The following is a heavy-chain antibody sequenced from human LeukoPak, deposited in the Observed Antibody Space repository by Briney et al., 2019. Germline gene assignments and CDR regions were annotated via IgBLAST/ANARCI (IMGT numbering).Heavy chain of an antibody. Sequence: GGSLRLSCAASGFTVSSNYMSWVRQAPGKGLEWVSGINWNGGSTGYADSVKGRFTISRDNAKNSLYLQMNSLRAEDTALYYCARERPRYYYDSSGYYYFGGQGTLVTVSS. J-gene: IGHJ4*02. D-gene: IGHD3-22*01. CDR1: GFTVSSNY. CDR2: INWNGGST. V-gene: IGHV3-20*04. CDR3: ARERPRYYYDSSGYYYF.